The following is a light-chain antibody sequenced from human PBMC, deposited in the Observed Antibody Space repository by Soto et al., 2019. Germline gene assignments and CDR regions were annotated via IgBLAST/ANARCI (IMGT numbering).Light chain of an antibody. CDR1: QTIDSF. CDR3: QQTYNAPFT. V-gene: IGKV1-39*01. J-gene: IGKJ2*01. Sequence: DIQLTQSPSSLSASVGDTVTITCRASQTIDSFLIWYQQKPGIAPKVLIYAPSSLQSGVPSRFSGSGSGTDFTLTINSLPPEDFATYYCQQTYNAPFTFGQGTKL. CDR2: APS.